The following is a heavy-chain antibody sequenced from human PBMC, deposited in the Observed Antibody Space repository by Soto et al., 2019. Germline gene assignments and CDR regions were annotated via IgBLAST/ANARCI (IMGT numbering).Heavy chain of an antibody. D-gene: IGHD2-15*01. Sequence: QVQLVQSGAEVKKPGSSVKVSCKASGGTFSSYTISWVRQAPGQGLEWMGRIIPILGIANYAQKFQGRVTITADKSTSTAYMELSSLRSEDTAVYYCARDIVGVVAATEGAFDIWGQGTMVTVSS. CDR1: GGTFSSYT. CDR2: IIPILGIA. CDR3: ARDIVGVVAATEGAFDI. V-gene: IGHV1-69*08. J-gene: IGHJ3*02.